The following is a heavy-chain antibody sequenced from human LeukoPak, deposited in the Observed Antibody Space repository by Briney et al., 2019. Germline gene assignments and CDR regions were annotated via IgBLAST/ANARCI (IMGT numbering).Heavy chain of an antibody. CDR1: GFTFADYA. CDR3: AKDMRGGSYNFDY. J-gene: IGHJ4*02. V-gene: IGHV3-43D*03. D-gene: IGHD1-26*01. Sequence: GGSLRLSCAASGFTFADYAMHWVRQAPGKGLEWVSFISWDGGTTYYADSVKGRFTISRDNSKNSLYLQMNSLRAEDTALYYCAKDMRGGSYNFDYWGQGTLVTVSS. CDR2: ISWDGGTT.